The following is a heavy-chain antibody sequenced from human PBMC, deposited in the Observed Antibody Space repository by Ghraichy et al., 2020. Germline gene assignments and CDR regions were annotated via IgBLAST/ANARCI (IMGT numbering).Heavy chain of an antibody. Sequence: GESLNISCAASGFTFSSYGMHWVRQVPGKGLEWVAVIWYDGNNKYYADSVKGRFTISRDNSKNTLYLQMNSLRAEDTAVYYCARVSFSSGWYEDYWGQGTLVTVSS. CDR1: GFTFSSYG. CDR3: ARVSFSSGWYEDY. D-gene: IGHD6-19*01. J-gene: IGHJ4*02. CDR2: IWYDGNNK. V-gene: IGHV3-33*01.